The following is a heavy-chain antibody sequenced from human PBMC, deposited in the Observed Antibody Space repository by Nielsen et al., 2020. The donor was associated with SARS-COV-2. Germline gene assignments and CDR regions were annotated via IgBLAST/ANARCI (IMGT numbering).Heavy chain of an antibody. D-gene: IGHD2-15*01. CDR3: ARDTRAFDI. J-gene: IGHJ3*02. Sequence: GGSLRLSCVASGFTFSAYNMNWVRQAPGKGLEWISHISTGSSTKYYADSVKGRFTISRDNGKNSLYLQMNSLRVDDTAVYYCARDTRAFDIWGLGTMVAVSS. CDR1: GFTFSAYN. CDR2: ISTGSSTK. V-gene: IGHV3-48*01.